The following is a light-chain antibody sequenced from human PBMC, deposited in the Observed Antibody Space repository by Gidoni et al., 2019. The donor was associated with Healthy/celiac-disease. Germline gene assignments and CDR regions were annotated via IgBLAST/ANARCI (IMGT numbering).Light chain of an antibody. CDR3: QQSYSSPLT. CDR2: AAS. J-gene: IGKJ4*01. V-gene: IGKV1-39*01. CDR1: QSISSY. Sequence: IPMTPSPSSLSASVGDRVTITCRAGQSISSYLNWYQQKSGKAPKLLIFAASSLQSGVPSRFSGRGSGTDFTRTINSLQPEDFATYYCQQSYSSPLTFGGGTKVEIK.